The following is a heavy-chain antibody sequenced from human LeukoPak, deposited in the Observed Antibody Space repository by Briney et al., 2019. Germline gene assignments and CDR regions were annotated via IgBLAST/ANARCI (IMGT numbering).Heavy chain of an antibody. CDR3: ANGKNYYPY. Sequence: AGSLRLSCADSGFIFRSYWMTWVRQAPGKGLEWVANIKPDGSEKYYVDSVKGRFTISRDNAKNSLYLQMNSLRVEDTAVYYCANGKNYYPYWGQGTLVTVSS. D-gene: IGHD3-22*01. CDR1: GFIFRSYW. V-gene: IGHV3-7*01. J-gene: IGHJ4*02. CDR2: IKPDGSEK.